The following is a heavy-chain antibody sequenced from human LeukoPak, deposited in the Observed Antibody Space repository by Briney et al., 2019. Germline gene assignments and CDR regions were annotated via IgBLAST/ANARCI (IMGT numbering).Heavy chain of an antibody. D-gene: IGHD5-12*01. CDR2: IYYSGSA. CDR3: ARVTGYMVEDYFDY. CDR1: GGSISSYY. J-gene: IGHJ4*02. Sequence: PSETLSLTCTVSGGSISSYYWSWIRQPPGKGLEWIGYIYYSGSANYNPSLKSRVTISVDTSKNQFSLRLSSVTAADTAVYYCARVTGYMVEDYFDYWGQGTLVTVSS. V-gene: IGHV4-59*01.